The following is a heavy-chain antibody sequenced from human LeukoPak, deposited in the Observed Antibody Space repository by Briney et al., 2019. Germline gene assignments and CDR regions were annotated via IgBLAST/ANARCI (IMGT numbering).Heavy chain of an antibody. J-gene: IGHJ6*02. CDR3: ARAPSMYSSSWYRYYYGMDV. D-gene: IGHD6-13*01. CDR2: IYYSGST. CDR1: GGSISSYY. Sequence: SETLSLTCTVSGGSISSYYWSWIRQPPGKGLEWIGYIYYSGSTNYNPSLKSRVTISVDTSKNQFSLKLSSVTAADTAVYYCARAPSMYSSSWYRYYYGMDVWGQGTTVTVSS. V-gene: IGHV4-59*12.